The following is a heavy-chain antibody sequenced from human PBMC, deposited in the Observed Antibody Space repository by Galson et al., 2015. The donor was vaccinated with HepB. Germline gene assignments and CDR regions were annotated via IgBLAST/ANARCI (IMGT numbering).Heavy chain of an antibody. D-gene: IGHD3-16*01. J-gene: IGHJ4*03. CDR2: IAIGGIK. CDR3: AAGNGGIDS. V-gene: IGHV3-53*01. CDR1: GFRIDSLF. Sequence: SLRLSCAVSGFRIDSLFMTWIRQAPGKGLEFVSIIAIGGIKHYADSVKGRFAISGDSSKNTVYLQMNSLTVEDTALYYCAAGNGGIDSWGQATLVTVSS.